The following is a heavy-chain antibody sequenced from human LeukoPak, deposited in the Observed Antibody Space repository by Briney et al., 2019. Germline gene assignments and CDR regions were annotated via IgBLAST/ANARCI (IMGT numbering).Heavy chain of an antibody. Sequence: GSLRLSCAASGFTVSNYYMSWIRQAPGKGLEWVSAISGSGGSTYYADSVKGRFTISRDNSKNTLYLQMNSLRAEDTAVYYCAKGGLRWKTAPFDYWGQGTLVTVSS. CDR1: GFTVSNYY. D-gene: IGHD4-23*01. V-gene: IGHV3-23*01. CDR3: AKGGLRWKTAPFDY. J-gene: IGHJ4*02. CDR2: ISGSGGST.